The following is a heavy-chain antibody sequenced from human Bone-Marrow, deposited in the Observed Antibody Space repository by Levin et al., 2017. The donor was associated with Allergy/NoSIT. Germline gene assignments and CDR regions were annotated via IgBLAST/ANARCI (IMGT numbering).Heavy chain of an antibody. D-gene: IGHD3-3*01. CDR2: INAGNGNT. V-gene: IGHV1-3*01. CDR3: ARMYYDFWSGYLPFDY. Sequence: ASVKVSCKASGYTFTSYAMHWVRQAPGQRLEWMGWINAGNGNTKYSQKFQGRVTITRDTSASTAYMELSSLRSEDTAVYYCARMYYDFWSGYLPFDYWGQGTLVTVSS. CDR1: GYTFTSYA. J-gene: IGHJ4*02.